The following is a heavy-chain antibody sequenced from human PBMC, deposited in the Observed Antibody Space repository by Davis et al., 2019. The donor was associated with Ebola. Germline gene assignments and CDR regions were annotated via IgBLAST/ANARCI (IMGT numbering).Heavy chain of an antibody. V-gene: IGHV4-34*01. Sequence: PSETLSLTCAVYGGSFSGYYWSWIRQPPGKGLEWIGEINHSGSTNYNPSLKSRVTISVDTSKNQFSLKLSSVTAADTAVYYCASVAVAGTGGAYTEYFQHWGQGTLVTVSS. D-gene: IGHD6-19*01. J-gene: IGHJ1*01. CDR1: GGSFSGYY. CDR3: ASVAVAGTGGAYTEYFQH. CDR2: INHSGST.